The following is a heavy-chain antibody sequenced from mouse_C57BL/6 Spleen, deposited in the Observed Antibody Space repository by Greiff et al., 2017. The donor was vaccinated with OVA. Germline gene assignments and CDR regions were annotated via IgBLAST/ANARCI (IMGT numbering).Heavy chain of an antibody. Sequence: EVQVVESGGGLVKPGGSLKLSCAASGFTFSSYAMSWVRQTPEKRLEWVATISDGGSYTYYPDNVKGRFTISRDNAKNNLYLQKSHLKSEDTAMYYCARDPLYYDYDEDYAMDYWGQGTSVTVSS. D-gene: IGHD2-4*01. CDR1: GFTFSSYA. CDR3: ARDPLYYDYDEDYAMDY. J-gene: IGHJ4*01. CDR2: ISDGGSYT. V-gene: IGHV5-4*01.